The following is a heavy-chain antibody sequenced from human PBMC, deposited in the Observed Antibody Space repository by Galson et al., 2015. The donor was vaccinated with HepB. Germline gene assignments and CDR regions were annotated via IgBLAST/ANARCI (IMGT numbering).Heavy chain of an antibody. CDR2: NSFDGTNK. D-gene: IGHD3-9*01. V-gene: IGHV3-30-3*01. CDR1: GFTFSRYT. Sequence: SLRLSCAGSGFTFSRYTMHWVRQVPGKGLEWVALNSFDGTNKYSADVVKGRFTISRDNSENTVYLQMNSLRFEDTAFYYCARGNMSTGSDHWGQGTLVTVSS. CDR3: ARGNMSTGSDH. J-gene: IGHJ4*02.